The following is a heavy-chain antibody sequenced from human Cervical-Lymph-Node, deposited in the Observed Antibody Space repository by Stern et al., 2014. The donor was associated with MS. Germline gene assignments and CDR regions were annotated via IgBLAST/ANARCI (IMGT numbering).Heavy chain of an antibody. V-gene: IGHV1-2*04. CDR3: ARGKELWLQVDY. Sequence: QLVESGAEVKRPGASMKVSCKASGYTFNAYYIHWVRQAPGQGLEGMGCINPNSGGTHYAQKFQGWVTMTTDTSISTAYMDVSRLRSDDRAIYYCARGKELWLQVDYWGQGTLVTVSS. D-gene: IGHD5-18*01. CDR2: INPNSGGT. CDR1: GYTFNAYY. J-gene: IGHJ4*02.